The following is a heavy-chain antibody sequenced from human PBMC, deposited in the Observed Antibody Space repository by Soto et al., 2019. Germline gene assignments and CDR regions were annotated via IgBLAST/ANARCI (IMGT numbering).Heavy chain of an antibody. CDR2: ISYDGSNK. J-gene: IGHJ4*02. D-gene: IGHD4-17*01. Sequence: QVQLVESGGGVVQPGRSLRLSCAASGFTFSSYGMHWVRQAPGKGLEWVAVISYDGSNKYYADSVKGRFTISRDNSKNTLYLQMNSLRAEDTAVYYCAKDLGDYGDHVGKDFDYWGQGTLVTVSS. CDR1: GFTFSSYG. V-gene: IGHV3-30*18. CDR3: AKDLGDYGDHVGKDFDY.